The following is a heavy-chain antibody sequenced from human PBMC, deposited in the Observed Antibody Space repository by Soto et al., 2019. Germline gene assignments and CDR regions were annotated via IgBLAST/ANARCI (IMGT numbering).Heavy chain of an antibody. CDR3: AGRDCSGTNCYYLDYYYMDV. D-gene: IGHD2-2*01. V-gene: IGHV4-59*08. CDR2: IYYSGST. J-gene: IGHJ6*03. Sequence: LTWIRQSPGKGLEWIGYIYYSGSTDYHPSLRGRLAISIDTSKNQFSLRLNSMTAADTAVYYCAGRDCSGTNCYYLDYYYMDVWGKGTTVTVSS.